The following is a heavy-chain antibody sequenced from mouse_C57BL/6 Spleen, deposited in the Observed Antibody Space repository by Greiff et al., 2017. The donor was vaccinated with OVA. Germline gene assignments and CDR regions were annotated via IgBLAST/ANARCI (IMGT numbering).Heavy chain of an antibody. CDR2: ISGGGGNT. V-gene: IGHV5-9*01. D-gene: IGHD2-5*01. CDR1: GFTFSSYT. Sequence: EVKLMESGGGLVKPGGSLKLSCAASGFTFSSYTMSWVRQTPEKRLEWVATISGGGGNTYYPDSVKGRFTISRVNATNTLYLQLSSLRSADTALYYCERQGSNYALYYFDYWGQGTTLTVSS. CDR3: ERQGSNYALYYFDY. J-gene: IGHJ2*01.